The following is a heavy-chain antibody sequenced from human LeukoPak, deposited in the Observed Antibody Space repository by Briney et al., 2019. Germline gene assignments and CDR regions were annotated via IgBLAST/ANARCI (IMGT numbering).Heavy chain of an antibody. D-gene: IGHD5-12*01. CDR2: ITTKANSYAT. CDR1: GFTFSAFH. J-gene: IGHJ3*02. Sequence: GGSLRLSCAASGFTFSAFHMHWVRQASGKGLEWVGRITTKANSYATAYAASVKGRFTVSRDDSKNTAYLQMSSLKTEDTAVYYCARGYSSYYPDAFDIWGQGTMVTVSS. CDR3: ARGYSSYYPDAFDI. V-gene: IGHV3-73*01.